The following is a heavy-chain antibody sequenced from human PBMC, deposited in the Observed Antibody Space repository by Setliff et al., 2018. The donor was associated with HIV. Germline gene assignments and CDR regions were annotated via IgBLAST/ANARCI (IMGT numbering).Heavy chain of an antibody. CDR3: ARDFRDYVGKFDY. Sequence: GGSLRLSCAGSGFTFSSYSLNWVRQAPGKGLEWVSYVSGRGDSIYYAASVKGRFTISRDNAKNSLYLQMNSLTAEDTAVYYCARDFRDYVGKFDYWGQGTLVTVSS. J-gene: IGHJ4*02. V-gene: IGHV3-48*01. CDR2: VSGRGDSI. D-gene: IGHD1-26*01. CDR1: GFTFSSYS.